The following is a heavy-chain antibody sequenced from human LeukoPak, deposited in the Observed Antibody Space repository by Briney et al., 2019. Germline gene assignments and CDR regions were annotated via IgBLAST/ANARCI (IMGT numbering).Heavy chain of an antibody. CDR3: TTEPMAVAVGGY. CDR2: IKSKTDGGTT. V-gene: IGHV3-15*01. D-gene: IGHD6-19*01. Sequence: WGSLRLSCAASGFTFSNAWMSWVRQAPGKGLEWVGRIKSKTDGGTTDYAAPVKGRFTISRDDSKNTLYLQMNSLKTEDTAVYYCTTEPMAVAVGGYWGQGTLVTVSS. J-gene: IGHJ4*02. CDR1: GFTFSNAW.